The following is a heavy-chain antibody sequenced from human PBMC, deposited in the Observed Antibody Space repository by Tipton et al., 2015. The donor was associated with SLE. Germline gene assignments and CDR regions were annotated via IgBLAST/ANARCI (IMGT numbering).Heavy chain of an antibody. CDR3: ARDALYYRNAFDI. J-gene: IGHJ3*02. CDR2: ISYDGSNK. D-gene: IGHD1-14*01. V-gene: IGHV3-30*04. Sequence: SLRLSCAASGFTFSSYAMHWVRQAPGKGLEWVAVISYDGSNKYYADSVKGRFTISRDNSKNTLYLQMNSLRAEDTAVYYCARDALYYRNAFDIWGQGTMVTVSS. CDR1: GFTFSSYA.